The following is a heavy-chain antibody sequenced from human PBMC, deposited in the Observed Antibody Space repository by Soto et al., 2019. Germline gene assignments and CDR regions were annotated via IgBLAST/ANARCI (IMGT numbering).Heavy chain of an antibody. Sequence: GASVKVSCKASGYTFTSYGISWVRQAPGQGLEWMGWISAYNGNTNYAQKLQGRVTVTRDTSTRTVYLELSSLRSDDTAVYYCARESGGATATLDYYYFYMDVWGKGTTVTVSS. CDR2: ISAYNGNT. CDR1: GYTFTSYG. J-gene: IGHJ6*03. V-gene: IGHV1-18*01. D-gene: IGHD5-12*01. CDR3: ARESGGATATLDYYYFYMDV.